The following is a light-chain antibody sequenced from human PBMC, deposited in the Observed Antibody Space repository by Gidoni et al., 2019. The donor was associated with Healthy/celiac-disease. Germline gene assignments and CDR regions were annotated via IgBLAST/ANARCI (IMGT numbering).Light chain of an antibody. CDR3: QQYYSTPLT. CDR2: WAS. Sequence: DIVLTQSPDSLAVSLGERAAINCKSSQRVLYSSNNKNYLAWYQQKPGQPPKLLIYWASTRESGVPDRFSGSGSGTDFTHTISSLQAEDVAVYYCQQYYSTPLTFGGGTKVEIK. CDR1: QRVLYSSNNKNY. V-gene: IGKV4-1*01. J-gene: IGKJ4*01.